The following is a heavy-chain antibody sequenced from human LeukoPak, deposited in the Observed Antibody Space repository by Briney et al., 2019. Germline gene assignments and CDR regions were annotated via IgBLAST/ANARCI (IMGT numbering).Heavy chain of an antibody. CDR3: AKDLSYDFWSGNWFDP. CDR2: ISGDGSTI. D-gene: IGHD3-3*01. CDR1: GFTFSDYY. J-gene: IGHJ5*02. Sequence: PGGSLRLSCAASGFTFSDYYMSWLRQAPGKGLEYISYISGDGSTIYQADAVRGRFTISRDNTRKSLSLQMNSLRADDTAVYYCAKDLSYDFWSGNWFDPWGQGTLVTVSS. V-gene: IGHV3-11*01.